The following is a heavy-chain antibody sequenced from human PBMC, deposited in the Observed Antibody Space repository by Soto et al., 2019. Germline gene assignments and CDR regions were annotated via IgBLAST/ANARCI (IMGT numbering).Heavy chain of an antibody. J-gene: IGHJ3*02. CDR2: IIPIVGTA. Sequence: QVQLVQSGAEVKKPGSSVKVSCKASGGTFSSYAISWVRQAPGQGLEWMGGIIPIVGTANYAQKFQGRVTITADKSTSTAYMELSSLRSEDTAVYYCARGWILSGSGVFDAFDIWGQGTMVTVSS. V-gene: IGHV1-69*06. CDR1: GGTFSSYA. CDR3: ARGWILSGSGVFDAFDI. D-gene: IGHD2-15*01.